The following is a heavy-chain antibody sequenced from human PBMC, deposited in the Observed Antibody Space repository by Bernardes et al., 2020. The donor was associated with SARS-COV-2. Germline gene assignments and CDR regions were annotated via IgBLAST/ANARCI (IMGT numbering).Heavy chain of an antibody. CDR3: ANLSPFCCFRNAFDI. V-gene: IGHV4-34*01. Sequence: SETLSLTCAIYGGSFNDHFWTWLRQSPEKGLEWIGEISPGGVTKYNPSLKSRVTISLDTSKNQFSLGLTSVTAAETAVYYCANLSPFCCFRNAFDIWGQGTMVTVSS. J-gene: IGHJ3*02. D-gene: IGHD3-3*02. CDR2: ISPGGVT. CDR1: GGSFNDHF.